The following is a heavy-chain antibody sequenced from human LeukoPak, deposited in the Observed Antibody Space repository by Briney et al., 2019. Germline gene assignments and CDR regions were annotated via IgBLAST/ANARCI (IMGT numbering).Heavy chain of an antibody. CDR3: ARVRSAFDL. D-gene: IGHD3-3*01. Sequence: PSETLSLTCAVSGGSFSGYYWNWIRQPQGKGLEWIGEINHRGSTSYNPSLKSRVTISVDTSKNQFSLKLTSVTAADTAVYYCARVRSAFDLWGQGTMVTVSS. CDR2: INHRGST. V-gene: IGHV4-34*01. J-gene: IGHJ3*01. CDR1: GGSFSGYY.